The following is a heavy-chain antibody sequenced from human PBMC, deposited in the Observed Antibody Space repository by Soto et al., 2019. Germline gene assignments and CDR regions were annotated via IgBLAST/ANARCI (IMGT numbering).Heavy chain of an antibody. J-gene: IGHJ4*02. V-gene: IGHV4-31*02. CDR1: GDSVSSGGYY. D-gene: IGHD3-10*02. CDR3: ARGNGRRICSGKRAPQPKSFFDY. CDR2: IYYSGTT. Sequence: QVQVQESGPGLVQPSQTLSLTCTVSGDSVSSGGYYWSWIRQSPGKGLEWLGYIYYSGTTYYNPALNTRFLLWMDAPKNQFSLILTLVKAADTAVYYCARGNGRRICSGKRAPQPKSFFDYWGRGTLVTVSS.